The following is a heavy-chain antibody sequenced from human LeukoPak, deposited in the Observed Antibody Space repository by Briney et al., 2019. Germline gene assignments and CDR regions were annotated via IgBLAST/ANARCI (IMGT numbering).Heavy chain of an antibody. CDR1: GFTFDDCA. CDR3: AKGPTSYYDSSGYYNWFDP. J-gene: IGHJ5*02. Sequence: GGSLRLSCAASGFTFDDCAMHWVRQAPGKGLEWVSGISWNSGSIGYADSVKGRFTISRDNAKNSLYPQMNSLRAEDTALYYCAKGPTSYYDSSGYYNWFDPWGQGTLVTVSS. CDR2: ISWNSGSI. D-gene: IGHD3-22*01. V-gene: IGHV3-9*01.